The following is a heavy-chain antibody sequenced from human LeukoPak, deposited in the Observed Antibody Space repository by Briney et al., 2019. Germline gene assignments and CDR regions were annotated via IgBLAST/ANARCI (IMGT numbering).Heavy chain of an antibody. Sequence: SVKVSCKASGGTFSSYAISWVRQAPGQGLEWMGGIIPIFGTANYAQKFQGRVTITADESTSTAYMELSSLRSEDTAVYYCARGGGYYDYVWGSYRAYYYGMDVWGQGTTVTVSS. D-gene: IGHD3-16*02. V-gene: IGHV1-69*13. J-gene: IGHJ6*02. CDR3: ARGGGYYDYVWGSYRAYYYGMDV. CDR1: GGTFSSYA. CDR2: IIPIFGTA.